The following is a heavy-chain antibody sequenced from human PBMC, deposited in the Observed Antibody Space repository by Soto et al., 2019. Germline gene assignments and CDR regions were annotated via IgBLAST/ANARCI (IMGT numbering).Heavy chain of an antibody. V-gene: IGHV6-1*01. CDR1: WDSVFSNTAA. CDR2: TYYRSKWYN. J-gene: IGHJ4*02. CDR3: VRDVGLDFDH. Sequence: SQTLSLTCAISWDSVFSNTAAWNWIRQSPSRGLEWLGRTYYRSKWYNDYGVTVKTRIAINPDTSKNQFSLHLNSVTPDDTALYYRVRDVGLDFDHLGQGTQVTVSS. D-gene: IGHD1-26*01.